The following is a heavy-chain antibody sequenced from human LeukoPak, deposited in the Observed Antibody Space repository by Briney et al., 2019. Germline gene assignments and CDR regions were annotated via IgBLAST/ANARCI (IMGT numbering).Heavy chain of an antibody. CDR3: ARDPRNVGLAP. V-gene: IGHV3-74*01. CDR1: GFTFSSYW. Sequence: PGGSLRLSCAASGFTFSSYWMYWVRQAPGKGLVWVSRINTDGSNLNYADSVKGRFTISRDNVKNTLYLQMNSLRVEDTAVYYCARDPRNVGLAPWGQGTLVTVSS. J-gene: IGHJ5*02. CDR2: INTDGSNL. D-gene: IGHD2-15*01.